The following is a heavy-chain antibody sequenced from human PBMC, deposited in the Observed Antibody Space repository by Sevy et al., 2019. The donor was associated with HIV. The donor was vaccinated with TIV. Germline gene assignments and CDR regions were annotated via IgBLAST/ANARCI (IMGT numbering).Heavy chain of an antibody. J-gene: IGHJ4*01. Sequence: SEILSLTCTVSGGSIRSYYWSWIRQPPGKGLEWIGYIYYSGSTNYNPSVKSRVTISADTSKKQFSLKLSSVTAADTAVYYCAGGRGPRSPPTSWGHGTLVTVSS. V-gene: IGHV4-59*13. CDR3: AGGRGPRSPPTS. CDR2: IYYSGST. CDR1: GGSIRSYY. D-gene: IGHD1-26*01.